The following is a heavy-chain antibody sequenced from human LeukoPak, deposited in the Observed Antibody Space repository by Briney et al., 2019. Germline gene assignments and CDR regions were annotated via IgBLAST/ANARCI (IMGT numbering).Heavy chain of an antibody. Sequence: ASVKVSSKASGYTFTSYGISWVRQTPGQGLECMGRISAYNGNTNYAQKLQGRVIMTPDTSTSTAYMELRSLRSDDTAAYYCARSIAGAGTWWFDPWGQGTLVTVSS. J-gene: IGHJ5*02. D-gene: IGHD6-13*01. V-gene: IGHV1-18*04. CDR2: ISAYNGNT. CDR1: GYTFTSYG. CDR3: ARSIAGAGTWWFDP.